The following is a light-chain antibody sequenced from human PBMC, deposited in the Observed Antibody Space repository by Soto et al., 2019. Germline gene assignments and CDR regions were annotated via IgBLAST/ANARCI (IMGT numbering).Light chain of an antibody. CDR1: SSDVGGYNY. J-gene: IGLJ2*01. CDR2: EVS. Sequence: QSALTQPPSASGSPGQSVTISCTGTSSDVGGYNYVSWYQQHPGKAPKLMIYEVSKRPSGVPDRFSGSKSGNTASLTVSGLQAEDEADYYCSSYAGSIYVVFGGGTKPPS. V-gene: IGLV2-8*01. CDR3: SSYAGSIYVV.